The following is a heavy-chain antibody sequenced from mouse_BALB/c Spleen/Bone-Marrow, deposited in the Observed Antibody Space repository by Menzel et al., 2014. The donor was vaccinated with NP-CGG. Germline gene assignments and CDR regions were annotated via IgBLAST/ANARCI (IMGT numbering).Heavy chain of an antibody. CDR1: GYTFTSYW. J-gene: IGHJ3*01. Sequence: QVQLQQSGAELAKPGASVKMSCKASGYTFTSYWMHWVKQRPGQGLEWIGYINPSTGYTEYNQKFKDKATLAADKSSSTAYMQLSSLTSEDSAVYYCARGGFAGAWLAYWGQGTLVTVSA. CDR2: INPSTGYT. CDR3: ARGGFAGAWLAY. V-gene: IGHV1-7*01. D-gene: IGHD1-1*02.